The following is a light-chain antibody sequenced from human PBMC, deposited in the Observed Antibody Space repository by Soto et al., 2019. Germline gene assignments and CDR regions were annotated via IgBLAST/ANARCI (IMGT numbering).Light chain of an antibody. CDR1: QSINKW. J-gene: IGKJ1*01. Sequence: DILLTQSPSTLSAPVGDRVTISCRASQSINKWLAWYQHKPGKAHNLLIYEVSTLHSGVPSRFSGSGSGTEFTLTISSLRPDDFATYYCQHYSGDRATFGQGTKVDIK. CDR3: QHYSGDRAT. V-gene: IGKV1-5*03. CDR2: EVS.